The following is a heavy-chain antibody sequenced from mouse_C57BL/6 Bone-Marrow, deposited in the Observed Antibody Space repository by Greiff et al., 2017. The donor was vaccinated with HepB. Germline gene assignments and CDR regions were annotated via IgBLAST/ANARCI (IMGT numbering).Heavy chain of an antibody. D-gene: IGHD2-5*01. CDR1: GYTFTSYW. CDR2: IYPSDSET. Sequence: QVQLQQPGAELVRPGSSVKLSCKASGYTFTSYWMDWVKQRPGQGLEWIGNIYPSDSETHYNQKFKDKATLTVDKSSSTAYMQLSRLTSEDSAVYYCARSPTIVTTIFDYWGQGTTLTVSS. V-gene: IGHV1-61*01. CDR3: ARSPTIVTTIFDY. J-gene: IGHJ2*01.